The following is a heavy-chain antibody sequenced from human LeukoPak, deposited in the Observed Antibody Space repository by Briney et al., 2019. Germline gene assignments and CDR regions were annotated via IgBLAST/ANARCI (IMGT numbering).Heavy chain of an antibody. CDR2: INHSGST. Sequence: SETLSLTCAVYGGSFSGYYWSWIRQPPGKGLEWIGEINHSGSTNYNPSLKSRVTISVDTSKNQFSLKLSSVTAADTAVYYCTRQGVYYDSSGYYLSWFDPWGQGTLVTVSS. CDR3: TRQGVYYDSSGYYLSWFDP. D-gene: IGHD3-22*01. J-gene: IGHJ5*02. V-gene: IGHV4-34*01. CDR1: GGSFSGYY.